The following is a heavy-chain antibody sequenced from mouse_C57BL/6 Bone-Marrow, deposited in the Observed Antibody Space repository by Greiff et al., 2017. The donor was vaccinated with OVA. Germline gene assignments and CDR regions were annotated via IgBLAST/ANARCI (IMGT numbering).Heavy chain of an antibody. J-gene: IGHJ4*01. CDR2: INPSNGGT. V-gene: IGHV1-53*01. CDR1: GYTFTSYW. D-gene: IGHD1-3*01. CDR3: ARYPLYSPYAMDY. Sequence: QVQLQQSGAELVKPGASVKLSCKASGYTFTSYWMHWVKQRPGQGLEWIGNINPSNGGTNYNEKFKSKATLTVDKSSSTAYMQLSSLTSEDSAVYYCARYPLYSPYAMDYWGQGTSVTVSS.